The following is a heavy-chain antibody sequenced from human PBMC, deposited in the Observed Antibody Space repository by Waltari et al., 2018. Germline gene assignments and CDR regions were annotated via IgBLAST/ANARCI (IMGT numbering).Heavy chain of an antibody. CDR3: ARGRGWSGSYEDY. CDR2: INPNSGGT. D-gene: IGHD1-26*01. J-gene: IGHJ4*02. Sequence: GLEWMGRINPNSGGTNYAQKFQGRVTMTRDTSISTAYMELSRLRSDDTAVYYCARGRGWSGSYEDYWGQGTLVTVSS. V-gene: IGHV1-2*06.